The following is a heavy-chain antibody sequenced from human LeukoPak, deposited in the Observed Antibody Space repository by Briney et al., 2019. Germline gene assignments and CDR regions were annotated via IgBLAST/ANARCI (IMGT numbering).Heavy chain of an antibody. Sequence: SETLSLTCTVSGGSISSYYWSWIRQPPGKGLEWIGYIYYSGSTNYNPSLKSRVTISVDTSKNQFSLRLSSVTAADTAVYYCARGDYYDSSGYLGGWGQGTLVTVSS. CDR3: ARGDYYDSSGYLGG. V-gene: IGHV4-59*01. D-gene: IGHD3-22*01. CDR2: IYYSGST. J-gene: IGHJ4*02. CDR1: GGSISSYY.